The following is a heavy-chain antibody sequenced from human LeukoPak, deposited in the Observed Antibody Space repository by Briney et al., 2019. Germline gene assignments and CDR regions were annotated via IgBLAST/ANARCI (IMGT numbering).Heavy chain of an antibody. CDR1: EFTFSSSW. CDR3: ARGRAYSNYELDY. J-gene: IGHJ4*02. Sequence: GGSLRLSCAASEFTFSSSWMHWVRQAPGKGLVWVSRINSDGSSTSYADSVKGRFTISRDNAKNTLYLQMNSLRAEDTAVYYCARGRAYSNYELDYWGQGTLVTVSS. D-gene: IGHD4-11*01. V-gene: IGHV3-74*01. CDR2: INSDGSST.